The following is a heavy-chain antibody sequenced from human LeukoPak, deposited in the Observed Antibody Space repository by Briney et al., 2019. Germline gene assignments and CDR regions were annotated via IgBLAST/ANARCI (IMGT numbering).Heavy chain of an antibody. CDR1: GGTFSSYA. J-gene: IGHJ4*02. CDR2: IIPIFGTA. D-gene: IGHD3-22*01. V-gene: IGHV1-69*13. CDR3: ARCDSSGYYAQFDY. Sequence: ASVKVSCKASGGTFSSYAISWVRQAPGQGLEWMGGIIPIFGTANYAQKFQGRVTITADESTSTAYMELSSLRSEDTAVYYCARCDSSGYYAQFDYWGQGTLVTVPS.